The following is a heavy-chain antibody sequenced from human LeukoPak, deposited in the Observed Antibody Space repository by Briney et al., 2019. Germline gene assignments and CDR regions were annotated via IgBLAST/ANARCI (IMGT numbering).Heavy chain of an antibody. V-gene: IGHV3-64*01. CDR1: GFTFSDYA. Sequence: GGSLRLSCAASGFTFSDYAMHWVRQAPGKGLEFVSAISRSGGSTYYANSVKGRFIISRDNSKNTLYLQMGSLSAEDTAVYYCAKDSGLVLVPATIIDYWGQGTLVTVSS. J-gene: IGHJ4*02. CDR2: ISRSGGST. CDR3: AKDSGLVLVPATIIDY. D-gene: IGHD2-2*02.